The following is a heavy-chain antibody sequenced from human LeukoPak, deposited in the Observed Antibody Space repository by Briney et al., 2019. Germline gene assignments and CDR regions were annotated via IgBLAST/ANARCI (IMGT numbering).Heavy chain of an antibody. V-gene: IGHV5-51*01. J-gene: IGHJ4*02. D-gene: IGHD3-16*01. CDR3: ATFGGGPSY. Sequence: GESLQISCKGSGYSFTSYWIGWVRQLSGKGLEWMGIIYPGDSDPRYNPVFQRQLPISPDKSITTPYLQCSSLKASTTAMYYCATFGGGPSYWGQGTLVTVSS. CDR2: IYPGDSDP. CDR1: GYSFTSYW.